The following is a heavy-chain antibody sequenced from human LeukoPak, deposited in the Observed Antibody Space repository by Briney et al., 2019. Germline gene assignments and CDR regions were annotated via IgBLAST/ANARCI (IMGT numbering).Heavy chain of an antibody. D-gene: IGHD6-13*01. J-gene: IGHJ5*02. CDR1: GFTFISYS. CDR3: ESETIAAAGKGFDP. Sequence: GGSLRLSCAASGFTFISYSMNWVRQAPGKGLEWVSSISSSSSYIYYADSVKGRFTISRDNAKKSLYLQMNSLRAEDTAVYYCESETIAAAGKGFDPWGQGTLVTVSS. V-gene: IGHV3-21*01. CDR2: ISSSSSYI.